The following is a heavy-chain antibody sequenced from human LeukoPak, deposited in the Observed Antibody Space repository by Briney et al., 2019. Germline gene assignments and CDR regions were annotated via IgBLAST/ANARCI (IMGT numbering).Heavy chain of an antibody. V-gene: IGHV1-8*03. J-gene: IGHJ4*02. CDR1: GGTFTSYD. Sequence: ASVKVSCKASGGTFTSYDISWVRQATGQGLEWMGWMNPNSGNTGYAQKFQGRVTITRNTSISTAYMELSSLRSEDTAVYYCARDATRGGDFDHWGQGALVTVSS. D-gene: IGHD3-16*01. CDR3: ARDATRGGDFDH. CDR2: MNPNSGNT.